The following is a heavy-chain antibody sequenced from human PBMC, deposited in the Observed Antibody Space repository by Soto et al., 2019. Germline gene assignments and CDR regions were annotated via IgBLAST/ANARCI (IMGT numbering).Heavy chain of an antibody. Sequence: GGSLRLSCAASGFNVTSKYMNWVRQAPGKGLEWVSIIYSGGTTYYADSVKGRFTISRDNSKNALFLQLNSLGADDTAVYFCAREGIAAAPGYSGMDVWGQGTTVTVSS. CDR2: IYSGGTT. D-gene: IGHD6-13*01. CDR3: AREGIAAAPGYSGMDV. V-gene: IGHV3-53*01. J-gene: IGHJ6*02. CDR1: GFNVTSKY.